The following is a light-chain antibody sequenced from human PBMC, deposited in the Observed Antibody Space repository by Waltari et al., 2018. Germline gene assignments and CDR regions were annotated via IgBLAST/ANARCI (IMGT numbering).Light chain of an antibody. CDR3: QAWDRGTRGV. J-gene: IGLJ2*01. CDR1: ELGNRY. CDR2: QNG. Sequence: SYDLTQPPSVSVSPGQTASITCSGDELGNRYVCWYQQKPGQSPVLIIYQNGRRPSGIPDRFSGSNSGNTATLTISGTQAMDEADYYCQAWDRGTRGVFGGGT. V-gene: IGLV3-1*01.